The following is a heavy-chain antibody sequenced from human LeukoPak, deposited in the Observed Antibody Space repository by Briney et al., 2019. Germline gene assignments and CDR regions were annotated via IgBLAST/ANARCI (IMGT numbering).Heavy chain of an antibody. D-gene: IGHD5-18*01. CDR2: IYYSGST. V-gene: IGHV4-31*03. CDR1: GGSISSGGYY. CDR3: ARGATWIQLWFDAFDI. Sequence: PSETLSLTCTVSGGSISSGGYYWSWIRQHPGKGLEWIGYIYYSGSTYYNPSLKSRVTISVDTSKNQFSLKLSSVTAADTAVYHCARGATWIQLWFDAFDIWGQGTMVTVSS. J-gene: IGHJ3*02.